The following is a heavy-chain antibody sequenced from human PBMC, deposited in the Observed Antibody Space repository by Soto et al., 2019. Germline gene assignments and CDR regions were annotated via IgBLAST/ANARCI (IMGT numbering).Heavy chain of an antibody. CDR2: ISGSGGST. D-gene: IGHD1-26*01. J-gene: IGHJ4*02. V-gene: IGHV3-23*01. Sequence: GGSLRLSCAASGFTFSSYAMSWVRQAPGKGLEWVSAISGSGGSTYYADSVKGRFTISRDNSKNALYLQMSSLRAEDTAMYYCAGGKYYFDYCGQGTLVTVSS. CDR1: GFTFSSYA. CDR3: AGGKYYFDY.